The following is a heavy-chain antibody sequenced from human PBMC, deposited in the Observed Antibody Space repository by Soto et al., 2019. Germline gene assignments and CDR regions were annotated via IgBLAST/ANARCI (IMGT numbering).Heavy chain of an antibody. V-gene: IGHV3-23*01. CDR3: AKDTSNYDAYYYYYGMDV. Sequence: GGSLRLSCAASGFTFSSYAMSWVRQAPGKGLEWVSAISGSGGSTYYADSVKGRFTISRDNSKNTLYLQMNSLRAEDTAVYYCAKDTSNYDAYYYYYGMDVWGQGTTVTVSS. CDR2: ISGSGGST. J-gene: IGHJ6*02. CDR1: GFTFSSYA. D-gene: IGHD4-4*01.